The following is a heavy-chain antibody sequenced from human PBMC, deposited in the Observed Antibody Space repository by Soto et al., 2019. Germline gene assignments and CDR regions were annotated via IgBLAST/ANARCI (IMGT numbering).Heavy chain of an antibody. Sequence: ASVKVSCKASGYTFTSYAMNWVRQAPGQGLEWMGRINTNTGNPTYAQGFTGRFVFSLDTSVSTAYLQICSLKAEDTAVYYCARAYEYSSSSGSYYYYGMDVWGQGTTVTVSS. CDR1: GYTFTSYA. J-gene: IGHJ6*02. V-gene: IGHV7-4-1*01. D-gene: IGHD6-6*01. CDR2: INTNTGNP. CDR3: ARAYEYSSSSGSYYYYGMDV.